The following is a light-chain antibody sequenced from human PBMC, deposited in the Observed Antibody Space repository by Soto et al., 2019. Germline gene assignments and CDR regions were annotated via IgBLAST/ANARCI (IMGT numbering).Light chain of an antibody. CDR3: SSYAGSNLWV. V-gene: IGLV2-8*01. CDR2: EVS. CDR1: SSDVGGYNY. J-gene: IGLJ3*02. Sequence: QYALTQTPSASGSPGQSVTISCTGTSSDVGGYNYVSWYQQHPGKAPKLMIYEVSKRPSGVPDRFSGSKSGNTASLTVSGLQAEDEADYYCSSYAGSNLWVFGGGTKLTVL.